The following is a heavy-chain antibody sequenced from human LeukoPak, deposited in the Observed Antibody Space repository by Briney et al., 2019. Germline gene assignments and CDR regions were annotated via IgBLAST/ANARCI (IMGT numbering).Heavy chain of an antibody. CDR1: GYTFTGYY. CDR2: INPNSGGT. CDR3: ARDDLSGAFSSGWSDY. V-gene: IGHV1-2*02. J-gene: IGHJ4*02. Sequence: ASVKVSCKASGYTFTGYYMHWVRQAPGQGLEWMGWINPNSGGTNYAQKFQGRVTMTRDTSISTAYMELSRLRSDDTAVYYCARDDLSGAFSSGWSDYWGQGTLVTVSS. D-gene: IGHD6-19*01.